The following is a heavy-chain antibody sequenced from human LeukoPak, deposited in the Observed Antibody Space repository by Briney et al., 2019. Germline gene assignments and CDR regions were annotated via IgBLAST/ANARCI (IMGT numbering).Heavy chain of an antibody. CDR1: GYTFTNYG. J-gene: IGHJ3*02. CDR3: ARFRPHGYYDTFDI. D-gene: IGHD5-18*01. Sequence: AASVTVSCKASGYTFTNYGVNWVRQAPGEGLEWMGWINTNSGGPTYAQGFTGRFVFSLDTSVSTAYLQISSLRAEDTAVYYCARFRPHGYYDTFDIWGQGTMVTVSS. CDR2: INTNSGGP. V-gene: IGHV7-4-1*02.